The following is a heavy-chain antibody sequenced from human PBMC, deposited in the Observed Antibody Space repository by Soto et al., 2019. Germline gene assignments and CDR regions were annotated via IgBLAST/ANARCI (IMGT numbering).Heavy chain of an antibody. CDR3: ARDLGGNWFDP. CDR1: GGTFSSYT. Sequence: QVQLVQSGAEVKKPGSSVKVSCTASGGTFSSYTISWVRQAPGQGLEWMGRIIPILGIANYAQKFQGRVTITADKSTSTAYMELSSLRSEDTAVYYCARDLGGNWFDPWGQGTLVTVSS. V-gene: IGHV1-69*08. J-gene: IGHJ5*02. CDR2: IIPILGIA. D-gene: IGHD1-26*01.